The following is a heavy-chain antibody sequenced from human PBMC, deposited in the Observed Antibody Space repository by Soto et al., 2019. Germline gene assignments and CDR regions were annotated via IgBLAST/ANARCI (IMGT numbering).Heavy chain of an antibody. V-gene: IGHV3-15*01. CDR1: GFTFSNAW. Sequence: EVQLVESGGGLVKPGGSLRLSCAASGFTFSNAWMSWVRQAPGKGLEWVCRIKSKTDGGTTDYAAPVKGRFTISRDDSKNTLYLQMNSLKTEDTAVYYCTTSWILGGGYDFWSGYYPADGDNWFDPWGRGTLVTVFS. D-gene: IGHD3-3*01. CDR2: IKSKTDGGTT. CDR3: TTSWILGGGYDFWSGYYPADGDNWFDP. J-gene: IGHJ5*02.